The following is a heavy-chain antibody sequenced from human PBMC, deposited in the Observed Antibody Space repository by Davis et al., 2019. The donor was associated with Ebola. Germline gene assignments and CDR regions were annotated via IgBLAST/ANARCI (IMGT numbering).Heavy chain of an antibody. Sequence: GESLKISCAASGFTFSNYSMNWVRQAPGKGLEWVSSISSSSSYIYYADSVKGRFTISRDNAKNSLYLQMNSLRVEDTAMYYCARDIPPDFSFSSGYYYGSAYWGQGTLVSVSS. J-gene: IGHJ4*02. CDR2: ISSSSSYI. D-gene: IGHD3-22*01. V-gene: IGHV3-21*01. CDR1: GFTFSNYS. CDR3: ARDIPPDFSFSSGYYYGSAY.